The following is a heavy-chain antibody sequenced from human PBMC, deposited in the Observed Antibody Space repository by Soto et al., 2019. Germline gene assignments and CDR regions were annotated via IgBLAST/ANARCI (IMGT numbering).Heavy chain of an antibody. V-gene: IGHV3-30*18. CDR2: ISYDGSYQ. J-gene: IGHJ4*02. D-gene: IGHD1-26*01. Sequence: QVQLVESGGGVVQPGTSLRLSCEASGFACNKFGMHWVRQAPGKGLEWVAFISYDGSYQYYADSVQGRLTITRDNSMNTLNMQLNSLRREDTAVYYCAKGGEVGGVLGDHWGQGTLVNVSS. CDR3: AKGGEVGGVLGDH. CDR1: GFACNKFG.